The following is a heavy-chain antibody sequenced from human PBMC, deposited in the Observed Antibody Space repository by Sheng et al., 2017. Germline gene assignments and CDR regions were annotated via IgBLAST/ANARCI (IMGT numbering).Heavy chain of an antibody. Sequence: QVHLVESGGRRGPAWGVPETLLCSVRIRFQKLWLHWVRRAPGKGPEWVAFIGSDAGLKHFAGSVKGRFTISRDNSRNTLLLLMSSLRGEDTXIYYCVRDHSGGHFDRWGQGTQVTVSS. D-gene: IGHD3-16*02. J-gene: IGHJ4*02. CDR3: VRDHSGGHFDR. V-gene: IGHV3-30*02. CDR1: IRFQKLW. CDR2: IGSDAGLK.